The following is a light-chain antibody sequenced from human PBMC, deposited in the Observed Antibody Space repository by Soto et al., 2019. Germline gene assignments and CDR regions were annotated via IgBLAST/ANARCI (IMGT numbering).Light chain of an antibody. Sequence: QSALAQPASVSGSPGQSITISCAGSSRDIGGYDFVSWYQQHPGEVPKLIIFDVSDRPSGVSGRFSGSKSGDTASLTISGLQVEDEADYYCSSFSNSDTPYVFGTGTKLTVL. CDR1: SRDIGGYDF. CDR3: SSFSNSDTPYV. CDR2: DVS. V-gene: IGLV2-14*03. J-gene: IGLJ1*01.